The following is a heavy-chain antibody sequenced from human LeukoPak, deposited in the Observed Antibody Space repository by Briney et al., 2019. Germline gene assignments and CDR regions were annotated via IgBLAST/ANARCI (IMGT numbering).Heavy chain of an antibody. CDR3: AKDCCSISSGWYSRLPYYYYYYGMDV. V-gene: IGHV3-23*01. CDR2: ISGSGGST. Sequence: GGSLRLSCAASGFTVSSNYMSWVRQAPGQGLEWVSAISGSGGSTYYADSVKGRFTISRDNSKNTLYLQMNSLRAEDTAVYYCAKDCCSISSGWYSRLPYYYYYYGMDVWGQGTTVTVSS. CDR1: GFTVSSNY. D-gene: IGHD6-19*01. J-gene: IGHJ6*02.